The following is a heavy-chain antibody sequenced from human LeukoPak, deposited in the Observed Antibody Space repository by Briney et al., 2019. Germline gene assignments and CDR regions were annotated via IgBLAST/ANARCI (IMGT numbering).Heavy chain of an antibody. V-gene: IGHV3-74*01. Sequence: GGSLRLSCAASGFTFSSYWMHWVRQAPGKGLVWVSRINSDGSSTSYADSAKGRFTISRDNAKNTLYLQMNSLRAEDTAVYYCARELGAAGTEGWFDPWGQGTLVTVSS. CDR1: GFTFSSYW. J-gene: IGHJ5*02. CDR3: ARELGAAGTEGWFDP. CDR2: INSDGSST. D-gene: IGHD6-13*01.